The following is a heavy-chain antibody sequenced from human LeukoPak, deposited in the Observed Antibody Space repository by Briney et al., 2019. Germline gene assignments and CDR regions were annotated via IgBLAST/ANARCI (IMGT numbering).Heavy chain of an antibody. V-gene: IGHV3-48*04. CDR2: ISSSGSTI. J-gene: IGHJ5*02. D-gene: IGHD3-10*01. CDR1: GFTFSSYS. CDR3: ARDWGAARFGELWFDP. Sequence: GRCLRLSRAPSGFTFSSYSMNWVRQAPGKGLDWVSYISSSGSTIYYADSVKGPFTISRDNAKNSLYLQMNSVRAEDTAVYYCARDWGAARFGELWFDPWGQGTLVTVSS.